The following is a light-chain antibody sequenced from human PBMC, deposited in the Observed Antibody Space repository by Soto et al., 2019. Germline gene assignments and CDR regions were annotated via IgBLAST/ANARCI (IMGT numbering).Light chain of an antibody. CDR1: QSVLYSSNNKNY. V-gene: IGKV4-1*01. CDR3: QQYYSTPIT. J-gene: IGKJ5*01. Sequence: DIVMTQSPDSLAVSLGERATINCKSSQSVLYSSNNKNYIAWYQQKPGQPPKLLIYWASTRESGVPDRFSGSGSGTDFTLTISSLQAEDVAVYYCQQYYSTPITFGQGTRLEI. CDR2: WAS.